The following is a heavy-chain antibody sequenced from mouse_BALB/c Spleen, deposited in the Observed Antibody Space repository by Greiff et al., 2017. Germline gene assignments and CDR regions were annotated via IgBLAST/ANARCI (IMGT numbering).Heavy chain of an antibody. CDR3: ARRLYGNYVGYAMDY. CDR2: INSNGGST. V-gene: IGHV5-6-2*01. J-gene: IGHJ4*01. Sequence: EVQLVESGGGLVKLGGSLKLSCAASGFTFSSYYMSWVRQTPEKRLELVAAINSNGGSTYYPDTVKGRFTISRDNAKNTLYLQMSSLKSEDTALYYCARRLYGNYVGYAMDYWGQGTSVTVSS. CDR1: GFTFSSYY. D-gene: IGHD2-1*01.